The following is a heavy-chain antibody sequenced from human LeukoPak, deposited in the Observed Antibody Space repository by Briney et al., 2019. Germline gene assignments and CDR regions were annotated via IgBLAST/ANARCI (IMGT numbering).Heavy chain of an antibody. CDR3: ARPGVGSGRYGAFDI. CDR1: GVSITNYD. Sequence: SETLSLTCTVSGVSITNYDWSWVRQPPGKGPEFIGYIHYSGTANYNPSLRSRVTISIDTSKNQFSLKLSSVTAADTAVYYCARPGVGSGRYGAFDIWGQGTMVTVSS. J-gene: IGHJ3*02. V-gene: IGHV4-59*08. CDR2: IHYSGTA. D-gene: IGHD5-18*01.